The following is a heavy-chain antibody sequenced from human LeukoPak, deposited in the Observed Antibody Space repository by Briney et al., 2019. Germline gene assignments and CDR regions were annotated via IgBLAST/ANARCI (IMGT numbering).Heavy chain of an antibody. Sequence: GGSLRLSCAASGFTFNSYAIHWVRQAPGKGLEWVAVISYDGSKKFYAHSVKGRFTISRDNAKNSLYLHMNSLRAEDTAVYYCARDYGGSSPFDYWGQGTLVTVSS. CDR2: ISYDGSKK. J-gene: IGHJ4*02. CDR1: GFTFNSYA. CDR3: ARDYGGSSPFDY. D-gene: IGHD4-23*01. V-gene: IGHV3-30*04.